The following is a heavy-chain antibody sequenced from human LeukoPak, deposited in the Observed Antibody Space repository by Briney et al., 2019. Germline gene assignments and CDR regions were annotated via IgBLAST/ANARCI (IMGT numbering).Heavy chain of an antibody. J-gene: IGHJ4*02. CDR3: ASGGRISS. CDR2: NSPSGSSI. D-gene: IGHD3-16*01. Sequence: PGGSLRLSCAASGFTFSSYEMNWVRQAPGKGLEWVSYNSPSGSSIYYADSVKGRFTISRDNAKNSLFLQMNSLRAEDTAVYYCASGGRISSWGQGTLVTVSS. V-gene: IGHV3-48*03. CDR1: GFTFSSYE.